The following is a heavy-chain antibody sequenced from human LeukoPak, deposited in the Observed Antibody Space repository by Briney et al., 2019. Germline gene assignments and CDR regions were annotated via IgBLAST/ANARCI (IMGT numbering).Heavy chain of an antibody. D-gene: IGHD3-16*01. CDR1: GFTVSSNY. Sequence: GGSLRLSCAASGFTVSSNYMSWVRQAPGKGLEWVSVIYSGGSTYYADSVKGRFTISRDNSKNTLYLQMNSLRAEDTAVYCCARALGASRFDYWGQGTLVTVSS. CDR3: ARALGASRFDY. J-gene: IGHJ4*02. V-gene: IGHV3-53*01. CDR2: IYSGGST.